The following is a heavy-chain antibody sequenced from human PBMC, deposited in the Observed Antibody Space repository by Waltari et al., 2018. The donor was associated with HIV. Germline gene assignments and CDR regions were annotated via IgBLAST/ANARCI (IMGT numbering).Heavy chain of an antibody. D-gene: IGHD4-17*01. Sequence: QVQLQESGPGLGKPSQTLSLTCTVSGDSISGGDYYWSWIRQPPGKGLEWIGYIRYSGSTYYKPPLKSRVTVSADRSKNQFSLKLNSVTAADTAVYYCARATPNYGDYYFDFWGQGALVSVSA. J-gene: IGHJ4*02. V-gene: IGHV4-30-4*01. CDR2: IRYSGST. CDR3: ARATPNYGDYYFDF. CDR1: GDSISGGDYY.